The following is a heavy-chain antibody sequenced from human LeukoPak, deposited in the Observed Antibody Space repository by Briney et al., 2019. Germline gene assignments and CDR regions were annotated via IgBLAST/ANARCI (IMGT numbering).Heavy chain of an antibody. V-gene: IGHV3-53*01. CDR3: ASGEMATVTLDY. CDR2: IYSGGGT. Sequence: GGSLRLSCAASGFIVSTKYMTWVRQAPGKGLEWVSVIYSGGGTYYADSVKGRFTISRDNSKNTLYLQMNNLRAEDTALYYCASGEMATVTLDYWGQGTHVVVSS. CDR1: GFIVSTKY. J-gene: IGHJ4*02. D-gene: IGHD5-24*01.